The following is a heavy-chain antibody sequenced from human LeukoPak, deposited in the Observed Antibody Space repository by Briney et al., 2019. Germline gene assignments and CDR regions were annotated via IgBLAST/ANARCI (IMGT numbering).Heavy chain of an antibody. J-gene: IGHJ4*02. CDR3: ARVDGSYGYFDSFDY. D-gene: IGHD5-18*01. Sequence: GGSLRLSCAASGFTFSSYSMNWVRQAPGKGLEWVSSISSSSSYIYYADSVKGRFTISRDNAKNSLYLQMNSLRAEDTAVYYCARVDGSYGYFDSFDYWGQGTLVTVSS. CDR2: ISSSSSYI. CDR1: GFTFSSYS. V-gene: IGHV3-21*01.